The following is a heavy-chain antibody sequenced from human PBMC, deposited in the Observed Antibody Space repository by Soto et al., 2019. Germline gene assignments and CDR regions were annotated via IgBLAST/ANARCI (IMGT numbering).Heavy chain of an antibody. CDR3: TDMVGQWLPRD. V-gene: IGHV4-31*03. D-gene: IGHD6-19*01. CDR1: GGPFSRGGYY. CDR2: IFYTGST. J-gene: IGHJ4*02. Sequence: SETLSLTCTVSGGPFSRGGYYWSWIRQHPGKGLECIGYIFYTGSTYYNPTLKSRVTMSVDTSKRQFSLKLSSVTAADTAVYYCTDMVGQWLPRDWGQGTVVTVSS.